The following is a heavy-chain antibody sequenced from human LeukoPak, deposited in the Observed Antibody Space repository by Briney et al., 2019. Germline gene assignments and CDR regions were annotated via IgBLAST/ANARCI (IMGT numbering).Heavy chain of an antibody. CDR3: ARDQEISGSYDY. CDR1: GVSINSYY. J-gene: IGHJ4*02. Sequence: PSETLSLNCAGYGVSINSYYWSWLRQPPGKGLKWFRYIYYSGSTNYNPSLQSRVTISVDTSTNQYSLKLSSVTAADTAVYYCARDQEISGSYDYWGQGTLVTVSS. CDR2: IYYSGST. V-gene: IGHV4-59*01. D-gene: IGHD1-26*01.